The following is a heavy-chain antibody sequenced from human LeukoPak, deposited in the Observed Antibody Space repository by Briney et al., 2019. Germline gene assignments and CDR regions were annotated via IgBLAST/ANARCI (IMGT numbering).Heavy chain of an antibody. V-gene: IGHV3-73*01. CDR2: IRSKANSYAT. Sequence: GGSLRLSCAASGFTFSGSAMHWVRQASGKGLEWVGRIRSKANSYATAYAASVKGRFTISRDDSKNTAYLQMNSLNTEDTAVYYCTRASWIQLAYYYYYLDVWGKGTTVTVSS. CDR3: TRASWIQLAYYYYYLDV. D-gene: IGHD5-18*01. CDR1: GFTFSGSA. J-gene: IGHJ6*03.